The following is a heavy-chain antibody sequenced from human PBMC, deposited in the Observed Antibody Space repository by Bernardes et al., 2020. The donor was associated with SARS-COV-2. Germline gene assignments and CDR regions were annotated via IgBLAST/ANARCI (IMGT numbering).Heavy chain of an antibody. CDR2: IYAGGDT. V-gene: IGHV3-66*02. J-gene: IGHJ3*02. Sequence: GGSLRLSCAASGFTVNSNYLSWVRQAPGKGLEWVSFIYAGGDTYYADSVKGRFTISRDNSKNTLYLQMNSLRTDDTAVYYCARENTVTNAFDIWGQGTMVTVSS. D-gene: IGHD4-4*01. CDR3: ARENTVTNAFDI. CDR1: GFTVNSNY.